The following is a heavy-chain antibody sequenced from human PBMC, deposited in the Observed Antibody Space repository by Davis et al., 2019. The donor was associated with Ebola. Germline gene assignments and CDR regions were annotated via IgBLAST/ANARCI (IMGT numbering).Heavy chain of an antibody. CDR3: AKNEQLVFDY. Sequence: GESLKISCAASGFTFSNYAMSWVRQAPGKGLEWVSAIDGGGDATYYADSVKGRFTISRDNSKNTLYLQMNSLRAEDTAVYYCAKNEQLVFDYWGQGTLVTVSS. CDR2: IDGGGDAT. D-gene: IGHD6-6*01. V-gene: IGHV3-23*01. J-gene: IGHJ4*02. CDR1: GFTFSNYA.